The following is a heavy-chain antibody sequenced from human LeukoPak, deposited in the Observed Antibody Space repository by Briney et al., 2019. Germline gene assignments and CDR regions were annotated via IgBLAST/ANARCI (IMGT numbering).Heavy chain of an antibody. CDR3: AVGYSGFDY. CDR2: IYHNGST. D-gene: IGHD5-18*01. V-gene: IGHV4-4*02. Sequence: PSGTLSLTCAVSGDSISSSKWWTWVRQPPGKGLEWIGEIYHNGSTNCNPSLKSRVTISVDKSKNQFSLKLSSVTASDTAIYYCAVGYSGFDYWGQGTLVTVSS. J-gene: IGHJ4*02. CDR1: GDSISSSKW.